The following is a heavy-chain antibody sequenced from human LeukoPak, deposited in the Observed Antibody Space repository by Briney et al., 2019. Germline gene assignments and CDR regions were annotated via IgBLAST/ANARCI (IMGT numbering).Heavy chain of an antibody. Sequence: GGSLRLSCAASGFPFSAYSMNWVRQAPGKGLEWVSSIIGSSSYMFYADSVKGRFTISRDNAKNSLYLQMNSLRAEDTAVYYCAKAYYDSSGYSYYFDYWGQGTLVTVSS. CDR3: AKAYYDSSGYSYYFDY. CDR1: GFPFSAYS. J-gene: IGHJ4*02. D-gene: IGHD3-22*01. CDR2: IIGSSSYM. V-gene: IGHV3-21*01.